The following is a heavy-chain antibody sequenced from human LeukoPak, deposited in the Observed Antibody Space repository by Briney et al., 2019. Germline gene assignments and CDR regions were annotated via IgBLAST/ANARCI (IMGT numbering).Heavy chain of an antibody. J-gene: IGHJ5*02. Sequence: SGGSLRLSCSASGFTFSTNSMHWVRQAPGKGLVFVSAITSNGGSTYYADSVKGRFTISRDNSKNTLYLQMSSLRAEDTAVYYCVTVGMTSIWSYLRFDPRGQGTLVSVSS. CDR2: ITSNGGST. D-gene: IGHD1-26*01. CDR1: GFTFSTNS. CDR3: VTVGMTSIWSYLRFDP. V-gene: IGHV3-64D*08.